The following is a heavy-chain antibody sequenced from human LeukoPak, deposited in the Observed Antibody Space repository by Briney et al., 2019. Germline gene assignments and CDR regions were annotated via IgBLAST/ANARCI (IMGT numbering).Heavy chain of an antibody. CDR2: ISGSGGST. CDR3: ANDPPPGRYYYGMDV. J-gene: IGHJ6*02. V-gene: IGHV3-23*01. CDR1: GFTYSSYA. Sequence: GGSLRLSCAASGFTYSSYAMSWVRQAPGKGLEWVSAISGSGGSTYYADSVKGRFTISRDNSKNTLYLQMNSLRAEDTAVYYCANDPPPGRYYYGMDVWGQGTTVTVSS.